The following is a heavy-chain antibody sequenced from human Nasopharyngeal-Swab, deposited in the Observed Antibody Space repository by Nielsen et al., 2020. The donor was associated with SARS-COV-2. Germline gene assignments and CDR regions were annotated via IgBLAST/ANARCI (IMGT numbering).Heavy chain of an antibody. J-gene: IGHJ5*02. V-gene: IGHV4-39*07. Sequence: WIRQPPGKGLEWIGHIFYSGSDYYTPSLNVRATISVATSKNQFSLNLDSVTAADTAIYYCVRVSVDTGYRWFDPWGPGTLGTVSS. CDR3: VRVSVDTGYRWFDP. D-gene: IGHD3-9*01. CDR2: IFYSGSD.